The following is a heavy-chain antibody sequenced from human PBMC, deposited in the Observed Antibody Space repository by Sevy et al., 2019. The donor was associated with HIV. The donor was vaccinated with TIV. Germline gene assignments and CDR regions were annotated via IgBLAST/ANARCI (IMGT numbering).Heavy chain of an antibody. D-gene: IGHD6-13*01. CDR2: ISGSGGST. CDR1: GFTFSSYA. CDR3: AKVVAAPTGFDY. Sequence: GGSLRLSCAASGFTFSSYAMSWVRQAPGKGLEWVSGISGSGGSTYYADSVKGRFTISRDNSKNTLYLQMNSLRAEDTAVYYCAKVVAAPTGFDYWGQGTLVTVSS. V-gene: IGHV3-23*01. J-gene: IGHJ4*02.